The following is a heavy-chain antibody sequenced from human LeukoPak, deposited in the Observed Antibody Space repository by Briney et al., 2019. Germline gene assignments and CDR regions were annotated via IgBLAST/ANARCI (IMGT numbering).Heavy chain of an antibody. D-gene: IGHD3-16*02. Sequence: PGGSLRLSCAASGFTFSSYWMSWVRQAPGKGLEWVANIKQDGSEKYCVDSVKGRFTISRDNAKNSLYLQMNSLRAEDTAVYYCASYVWGSYRYRNPFDYWGQGTLVTVSS. CDR1: GFTFSSYW. J-gene: IGHJ4*02. V-gene: IGHV3-7*01. CDR2: IKQDGSEK. CDR3: ASYVWGSYRYRNPFDY.